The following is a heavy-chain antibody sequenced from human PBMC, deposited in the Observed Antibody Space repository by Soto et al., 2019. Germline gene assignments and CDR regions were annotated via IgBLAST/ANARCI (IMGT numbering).Heavy chain of an antibody. Sequence: PGGSLRLSCAASGFTFSSYAMSWVRQAPGKGLEWVSAISGSGGSTYYADSVKGRFTISRDSSKNTLYLQMNSLRAEDTAVYYCAKDPLPYYYGSGSNNWFDPWGQGTLVTVSS. V-gene: IGHV3-23*01. CDR2: ISGSGGST. CDR3: AKDPLPYYYGSGSNNWFDP. D-gene: IGHD3-10*01. J-gene: IGHJ5*02. CDR1: GFTFSSYA.